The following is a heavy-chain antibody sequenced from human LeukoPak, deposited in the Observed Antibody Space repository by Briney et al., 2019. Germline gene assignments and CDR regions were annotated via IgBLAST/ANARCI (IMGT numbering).Heavy chain of an antibody. J-gene: IGHJ4*02. CDR1: GFTVSSNY. V-gene: IGHV3-53*05. CDR2: IYSSGNT. D-gene: IGHD3-10*01. Sequence: PGGSLRLSCAASGFTVSSNYMSWVRQAPGKGLDWVSVIYSSGNTYYADSVKGRFTIPRDNSKNTLYLQMNSLRVEDTAVYYCARGSGSYSTTDHWGQGALVTVSS. CDR3: ARGSGSYSTTDH.